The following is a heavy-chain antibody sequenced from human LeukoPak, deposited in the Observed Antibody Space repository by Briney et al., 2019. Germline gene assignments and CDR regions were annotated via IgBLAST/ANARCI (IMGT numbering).Heavy chain of an antibody. V-gene: IGHV4-4*02. CDR1: GGSISSSNW. CDR3: ARQTGSGLFILP. CDR2: IYHSGST. Sequence: SETLSLTCAVSGGSISSSNWWSWVRQPPGKGLEWIGEIYHSGSTNYNPSLKSRVTISVDKSKNQFSLRLTSVTAADTAVYYCARQTGSGLFILPGGQGTLVTVSS. D-gene: IGHD3/OR15-3a*01. J-gene: IGHJ4*02.